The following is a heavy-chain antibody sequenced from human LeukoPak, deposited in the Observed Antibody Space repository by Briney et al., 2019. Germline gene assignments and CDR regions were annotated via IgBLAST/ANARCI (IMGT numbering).Heavy chain of an antibody. J-gene: IGHJ4*02. Sequence: GGSLRLSCAASGFTFSDYWMTWVRQVPGKGLELVANVGRDGSEKNYVDSVEGRFTISRDNAKKALDLEMNSLRVEDTALYYCAKVGTWELQRVFENWGQGTLVTVSS. CDR1: GFTFSDYW. CDR2: VGRDGSEK. D-gene: IGHD1-26*01. CDR3: AKVGTWELQRVFEN. V-gene: IGHV3-7*01.